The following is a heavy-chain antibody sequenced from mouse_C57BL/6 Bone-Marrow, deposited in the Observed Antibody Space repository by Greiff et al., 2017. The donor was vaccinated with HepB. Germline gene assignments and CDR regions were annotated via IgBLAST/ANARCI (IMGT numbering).Heavy chain of an antibody. CDR3: ARGIYYYGSSYEGFAY. CDR1: GFSLTSYG. Sequence: VQLQQSGPGLVQPSQSLSITCTVSGFSLTSYGVHWVRQSPGKGLEWLGVIWSGGSTDYNAAFRSRLSISKDNSKSQVFFKMNSLQADDTAIYYCARGIYYYGSSYEGFAYWGQGTLVTVSA. J-gene: IGHJ3*01. V-gene: IGHV2-2*01. CDR2: IWSGGST. D-gene: IGHD1-1*01.